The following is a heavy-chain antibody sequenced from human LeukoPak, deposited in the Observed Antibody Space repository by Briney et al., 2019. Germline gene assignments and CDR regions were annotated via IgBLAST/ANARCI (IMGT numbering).Heavy chain of an antibody. CDR1: GGSISSSSYY. CDR2: IYYSGST. Sequence: SETLSLTCTVSGGSISSSSYYWGWIRQPPGKGLEWIGSIYYSGSTYYNPSLKSRVTISVDTSKNRFSLKLSSVTAADTAVYYCARDHPAYSSSWYLAFDIWGQGTMVTVSS. CDR3: ARDHPAYSSSWYLAFDI. V-gene: IGHV4-39*02. D-gene: IGHD6-13*01. J-gene: IGHJ3*02.